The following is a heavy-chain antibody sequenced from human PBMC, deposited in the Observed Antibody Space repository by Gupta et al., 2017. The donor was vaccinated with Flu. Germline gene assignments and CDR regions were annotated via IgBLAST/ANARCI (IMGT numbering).Heavy chain of an antibody. V-gene: IGHV3-23*01. Sequence: EVQLLESGGGLVQPGGSLRLSCAASGFPFSSYAMSWVRQAPGKGLEWVSAISGSGGSTYYADSVKGRFTISRDNSKNTLYLQMNSLRAEDTAVYYCAKDRRGLDYYDSSGSDYWGQGTLVTVSS. CDR1: GFPFSSYA. J-gene: IGHJ4*02. D-gene: IGHD3-22*01. CDR3: AKDRRGLDYYDSSGSDY. CDR2: ISGSGGST.